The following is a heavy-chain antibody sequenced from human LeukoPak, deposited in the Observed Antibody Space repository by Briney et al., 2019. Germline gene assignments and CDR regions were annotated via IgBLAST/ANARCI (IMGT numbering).Heavy chain of an antibody. J-gene: IGHJ6*03. V-gene: IGHV4-38-2*01. D-gene: IGHD2-2*02. CDR2: IYHSGST. CDR3: ARMTCRSTSCYTHYDYMDV. CDR1: GYFISSGYY. Sequence: SETLSLTCAVSGYFISSGYYCGWTRQPPGKGVEWIGSIYHSGSTYYNPSLKSRVTISVDTSKNQFSLKLSSVTAADTAVYYCARMTCRSTSCYTHYDYMDVWGTRTTFTVSS.